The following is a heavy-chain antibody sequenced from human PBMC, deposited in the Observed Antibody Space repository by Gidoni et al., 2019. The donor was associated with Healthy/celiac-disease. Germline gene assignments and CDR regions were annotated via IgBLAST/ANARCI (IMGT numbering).Heavy chain of an antibody. V-gene: IGHV3-23*01. Sequence: EVQRLESGGGLVQPGGSLSLSCAASGFTFSSYAMSWVRQAPGKGLEWVSAISGSGGSTYYADSVKGRFTISRDNSKNTLYLQMNSLRAEDTAVYYCAKDLDPYGDYAFDYWGQGTLVTVSS. CDR3: AKDLDPYGDYAFDY. J-gene: IGHJ4*02. CDR1: GFTFSSYA. D-gene: IGHD4-17*01. CDR2: ISGSGGST.